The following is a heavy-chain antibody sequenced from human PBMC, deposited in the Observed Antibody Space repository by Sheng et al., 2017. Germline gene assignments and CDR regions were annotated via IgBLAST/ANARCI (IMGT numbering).Heavy chain of an antibody. V-gene: IGHV4-59*02. Sequence: QVQLQESGPGLVKPSETLSLTCAVSRGSVRWVLLDLDPARPQGKGLEWIGYVYSSGSTNYNPSLKSRITISVDTSKNQFSLKLRSVTAADTAVYFCARGGWASNYYYYMDVVGPRDHGSSSP. CDR1: RGSVRWVL. CDR3: ARGGWASNYYYYMDV. J-gene: IGHJ6*03. D-gene: IGHD1-26*01. CDR2: VYSSGST.